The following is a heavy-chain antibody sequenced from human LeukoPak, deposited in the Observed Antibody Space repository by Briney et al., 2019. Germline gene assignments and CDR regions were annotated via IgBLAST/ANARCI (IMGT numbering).Heavy chain of an antibody. Sequence: GGSLRLSCAASGFTFSTYSMDWVRQAPGKGLEWVSSISTSSSYIYYADSVKGRFTISRDNAKNSLYLQMNSLRAEDTAVYYCARGLLERASKWFDPWGQGTLVTVSS. CDR3: ARGLLERASKWFDP. D-gene: IGHD1-1*01. CDR2: ISTSSSYI. V-gene: IGHV3-21*01. CDR1: GFTFSTYS. J-gene: IGHJ5*02.